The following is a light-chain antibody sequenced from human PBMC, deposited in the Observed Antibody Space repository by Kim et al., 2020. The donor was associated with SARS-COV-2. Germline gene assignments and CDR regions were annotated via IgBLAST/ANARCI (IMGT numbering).Light chain of an antibody. Sequence: SLSPGERATLSWRASQNINGYLAWYQQKLGQAPRLLIYDASERATGIPARFSGSGSGTDFTLTISSLEPEDFAVYYCQQRSTEFTFGPGTRVDFK. CDR2: DAS. CDR1: QNINGY. V-gene: IGKV3-11*01. CDR3: QQRSTEFT. J-gene: IGKJ3*01.